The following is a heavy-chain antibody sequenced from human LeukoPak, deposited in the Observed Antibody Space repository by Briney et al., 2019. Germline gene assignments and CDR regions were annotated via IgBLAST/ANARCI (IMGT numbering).Heavy chain of an antibody. J-gene: IGHJ4*02. Sequence: SETLSLTCAVYGGSFSGYYWSWIRQPPGKGLEWIGEINHSGSTNYNPSLKSRVTISVDTSKNQFSLKLSSVTAADTAVYFCARHRGYTYGDYWGQGTLVTVSS. D-gene: IGHD5-18*01. CDR2: INHSGST. V-gene: IGHV4-34*01. CDR3: ARHRGYTYGDY. CDR1: GGSFSGYY.